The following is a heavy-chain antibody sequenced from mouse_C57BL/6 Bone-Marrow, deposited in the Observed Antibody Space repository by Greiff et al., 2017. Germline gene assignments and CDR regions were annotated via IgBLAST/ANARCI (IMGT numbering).Heavy chain of an antibody. V-gene: IGHV5-6*02. Sequence: EVKLVESGGDLVKPGGSLKLSCAASGFTFSSYGLSWVRQTPDKRLEWVATISSGGSYTYYPDSVKGRFTIFRDNAKNTLYLQMSSLKSEDTAMYYCARRGDGTMDYWGQGTSVTVSS. CDR3: ARRGDGTMDY. CDR2: ISSGGSYT. J-gene: IGHJ4*01. CDR1: GFTFSSYG.